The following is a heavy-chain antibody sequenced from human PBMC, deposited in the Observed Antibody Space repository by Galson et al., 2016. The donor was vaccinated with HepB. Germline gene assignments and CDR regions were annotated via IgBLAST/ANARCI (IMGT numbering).Heavy chain of an antibody. CDR1: GYTFTGYF. J-gene: IGHJ4*02. CDR2: INPYTGGT. Sequence: SVKVSCKASGYTFTGYFIHWVRQAPGQGLECMGRINPYTGGTYYAQKFRGRVTMTRDTSISTAYMELSSLRSDDTAVYYCARVGSRVTLYYFDYWGQGTLVTVSS. CDR3: ARVGSRVTLYYFDY. V-gene: IGHV1-2*06. D-gene: IGHD3-10*01.